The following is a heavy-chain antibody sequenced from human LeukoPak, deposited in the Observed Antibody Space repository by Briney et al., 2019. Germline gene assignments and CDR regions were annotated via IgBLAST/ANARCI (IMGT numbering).Heavy chain of an antibody. CDR3: ARSRILYYKFDP. V-gene: IGHV1-69*01. CDR2: IIPIFGTA. J-gene: IGHJ5*02. D-gene: IGHD2-8*01. CDR1: GGTFSSYA. Sequence: SVKVSCKASGGTFSSYAISWVRQAPGQGLEWMGGIIPIFGTANYAQKFQGRVPITADESTSTAYMELSSLRSEDTAVYYCARSRILYYKFDPWGQGTLVTVSS.